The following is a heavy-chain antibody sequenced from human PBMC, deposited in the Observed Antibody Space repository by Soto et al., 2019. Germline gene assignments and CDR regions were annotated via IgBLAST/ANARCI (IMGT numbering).Heavy chain of an antibody. V-gene: IGHV1-18*01. Sequence: QIQLVQSGAEVKKPGASVKVSCKTSGYTFTTYGISWVRQVPGQGLEWMGWISVYNGNRNYAQKVKDRLTMTTDTSTNPAYMELTRLRSGDTAVYYCAKDSDSGTPGDWGQGTWSPSPQ. J-gene: IGHJ4*02. CDR3: AKDSDSGTPGD. CDR1: GYTFTTYG. CDR2: ISVYNGNR. D-gene: IGHD1-26*01.